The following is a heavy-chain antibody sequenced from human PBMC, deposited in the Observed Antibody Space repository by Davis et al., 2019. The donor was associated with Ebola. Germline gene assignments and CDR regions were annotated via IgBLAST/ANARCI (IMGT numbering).Heavy chain of an antibody. D-gene: IGHD3-10*01. V-gene: IGHV4-34*01. Sequence: SETLSLTCAVYGGSFSGYYWSWIRQPPGKGLEWIGEINHSGSTNYNPSLKSRVTISVDTSKNQFSLKLSSVTAADTAVYYCARRVGSGYYYYYGMDVWGQGTTVTVSS. CDR1: GGSFSGYY. J-gene: IGHJ6*02. CDR2: INHSGST. CDR3: ARRVGSGYYYYYGMDV.